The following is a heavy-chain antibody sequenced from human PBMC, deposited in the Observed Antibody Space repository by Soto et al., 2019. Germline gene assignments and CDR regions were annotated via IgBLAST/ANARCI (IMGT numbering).Heavy chain of an antibody. CDR2: IRSKAYGGTT. CDR3: TRGPVGARDAFDI. CDR1: GFTFGDYA. Sequence: GGSLRLSCTASGFTFGDYAMSWFRQAPGKGLEWVGFIRSKAYGGTTEYAASVKGRFTISRDDSKSITYLQMNSLKTEDTAVYYWTRGPVGARDAFDIWGQGTMVTVSS. V-gene: IGHV3-49*03. D-gene: IGHD6-6*01. J-gene: IGHJ3*02.